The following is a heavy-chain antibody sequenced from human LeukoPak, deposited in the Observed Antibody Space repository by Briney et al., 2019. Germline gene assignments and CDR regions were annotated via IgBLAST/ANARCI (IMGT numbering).Heavy chain of an antibody. V-gene: IGHV3-9*03. CDR1: GFTFDDYV. Sequence: GGSLRLSCAASGFTFDDYVMHWVRHAPGKGLEWVSGINWNSGSIDYAGSVKGRFTISRDNSKNTLYLQMGSLRAEDMAVYYCARGTADYSSSNALFDIWGQGTMVTVSS. CDR2: INWNSGSI. J-gene: IGHJ3*02. CDR3: ARGTADYSSSNALFDI. D-gene: IGHD6-6*01.